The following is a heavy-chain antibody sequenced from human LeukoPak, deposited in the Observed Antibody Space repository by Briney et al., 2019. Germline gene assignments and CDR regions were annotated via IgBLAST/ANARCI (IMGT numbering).Heavy chain of an antibody. CDR2: ISWNSGSI. J-gene: IGHJ4*02. CDR3: AKGSGRYWTFFDF. Sequence: GRSLRLSCSVSGFTFEDYAMHWVRQAPGKGLEWVSGISWNSGSIDYVESVKGRFTISRDNAENSLYLQMNSLRPEDTALYCCAKGSGRYWTFFDFWGQGTLVAVSS. CDR1: GFTFEDYA. V-gene: IGHV3-9*01. D-gene: IGHD1-26*01.